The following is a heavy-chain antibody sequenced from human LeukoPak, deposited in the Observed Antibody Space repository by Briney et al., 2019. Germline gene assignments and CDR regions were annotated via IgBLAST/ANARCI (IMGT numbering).Heavy chain of an antibody. CDR2: IYYSGTT. J-gene: IGHJ4*02. CDR3: ARTYGDYSSAFDY. D-gene: IGHD4-17*01. V-gene: IGHV4-39*07. CDR1: GGSISTSNYY. Sequence: SETLSLTCTVSGGSISTSNYYWGWIRQPPGKGLEWIGCIYYSGTTYYNPSLRSRVTISVDTSKNQFSLKLSSVTAADTAVYYCARTYGDYSSAFDYWGQGTLVTVSS.